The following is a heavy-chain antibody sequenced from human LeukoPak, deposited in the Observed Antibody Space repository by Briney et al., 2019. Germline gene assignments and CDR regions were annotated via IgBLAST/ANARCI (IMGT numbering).Heavy chain of an antibody. CDR1: GGSISSSSYY. J-gene: IGHJ6*02. CDR3: ARQGTFTYGMDV. Sequence: SETLSLTCTASGGSISSSSYYWGWIRQPPGKGLEWIGSIYYSGSTYYNPSLKSRVTLSVDTSKNQFSLKLNSVTAADTAVYYCARQGTFTYGMDVWGQGTTVTVS. CDR2: IYYSGST. D-gene: IGHD3-3*02. V-gene: IGHV4-39*01.